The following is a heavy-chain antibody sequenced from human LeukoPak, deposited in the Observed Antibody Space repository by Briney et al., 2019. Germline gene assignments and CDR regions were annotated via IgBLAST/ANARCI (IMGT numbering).Heavy chain of an antibody. D-gene: IGHD2-2*03. V-gene: IGHV4-59*01. CDR1: GGSISNSY. CDR3: ARDGSAFDI. CDR2: IYSSGST. J-gene: IGHJ3*02. Sequence: SETLSLTCTASGGSISNSYGSWIRQPPGKGQEWVGYIYSSGSTNYNPSLKSRVTISVDPSKNQFSLKLSSVTASDTAVYYCARDGSAFDIWGQGTMVTVSS.